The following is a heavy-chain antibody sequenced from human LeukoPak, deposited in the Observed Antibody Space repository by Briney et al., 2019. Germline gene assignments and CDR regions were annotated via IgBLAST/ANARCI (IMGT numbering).Heavy chain of an antibody. V-gene: IGHV3-30*03. J-gene: IGHJ4*02. CDR2: ISYDGSNK. Sequence: AGRSLRLSCAASGFTFSSYGMHWVRQAPGKGLEWVAVISYDGSNKYYADSVKGRFTISRDNSKNTLYLQMNSLRAEDTAVYYCARDSHSSSWYSEFDYWGQGTLVTVSS. D-gene: IGHD6-13*01. CDR1: GFTFSSYG. CDR3: ARDSHSSSWYSEFDY.